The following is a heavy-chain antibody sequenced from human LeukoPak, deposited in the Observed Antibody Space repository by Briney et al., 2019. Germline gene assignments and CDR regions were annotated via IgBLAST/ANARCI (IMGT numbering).Heavy chain of an antibody. J-gene: IGHJ4*02. CDR2: IYYSGST. Sequence: PSETLSLTCTVSGGSVSSGSYYWSWIRQPPGKGLEWIGYIYYSGSTNYNPSLKSRVTISVDTSKNQFSLKLSSVTAADTAVYYCARAKSGYEFDYWGQGTLVTVSS. CDR3: ARAKSGYEFDY. V-gene: IGHV4-61*01. CDR1: GGSVSSGSYY. D-gene: IGHD5-12*01.